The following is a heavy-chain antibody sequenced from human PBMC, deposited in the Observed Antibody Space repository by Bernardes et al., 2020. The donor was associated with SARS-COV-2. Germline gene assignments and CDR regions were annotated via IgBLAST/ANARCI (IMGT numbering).Heavy chain of an antibody. CDR1: GYTFTGYY. D-gene: IGHD1-26*01. CDR3: ARVPEGVVGATDGY. V-gene: IGHV1-2*02. Sequence: ASVKVSCKASGYTFTGYYMHWVRQAPGQGLEWMGWINPNSGGTNYAQKFQGRVTMTRDTSISTAYMELSRLRSGDTAVYYCARVPEGVVGATDGYWGQGTLVTVSS. J-gene: IGHJ4*02. CDR2: INPNSGGT.